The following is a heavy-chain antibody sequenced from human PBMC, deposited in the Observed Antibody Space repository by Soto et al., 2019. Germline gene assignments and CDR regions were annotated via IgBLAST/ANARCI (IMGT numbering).Heavy chain of an antibody. CDR1: GGSLSSYY. J-gene: IGHJ3*02. CDR2: IYYSGST. V-gene: IGHV4-59*08. D-gene: IGHD4-17*01. CDR3: ASPTTTATGAAFNI. Sequence: QVQLQESGPGLVTPSETLSLTCTVSGGSLSSYYWSWIRQPPGKGLEWIGYIYYSGSTNSNPALKSRVTIAVDTSKNQFSLKLSAVTAADTAVYYCASPTTTATGAAFNIWGQGTMVTVSS.